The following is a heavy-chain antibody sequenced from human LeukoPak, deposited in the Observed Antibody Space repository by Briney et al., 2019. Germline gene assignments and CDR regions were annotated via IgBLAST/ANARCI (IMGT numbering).Heavy chain of an antibody. J-gene: IGHJ3*02. Sequence: SETLSLTCAVSGGSISSSNWWSWVRQPPGKGLEWIGEIYHSGSTNYNPSLKSRVTISVDKSKNQFSLKLSSVTAADTAVYYCARDLISGDWTWDIWGQGTMVTVSS. D-gene: IGHD2-21*02. V-gene: IGHV4-4*02. CDR2: IYHSGST. CDR1: GGSISSSNW. CDR3: ARDLISGDWTWDI.